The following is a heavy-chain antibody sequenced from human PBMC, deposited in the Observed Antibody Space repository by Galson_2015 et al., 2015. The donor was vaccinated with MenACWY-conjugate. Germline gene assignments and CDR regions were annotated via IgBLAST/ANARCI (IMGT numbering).Heavy chain of an antibody. J-gene: IGHJ6*04. CDR3: ARDDRGLRF. D-gene: IGHD3-3*01. V-gene: IGHV4-59*01. CDR1: GDSISPCY. CDR2: IHYTGRT. Sequence: SETLSLTCTVSGDSISPCYWSWVRQFPGKGLEWIAYIHYTGRTEYSPSVESRATISVDTSQNQFSLKMSPVTAADTAVYYCARDDRGLRFWGKGTTVIVSS.